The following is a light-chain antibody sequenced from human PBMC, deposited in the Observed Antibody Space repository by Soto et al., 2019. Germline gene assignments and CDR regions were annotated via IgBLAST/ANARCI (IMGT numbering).Light chain of an antibody. CDR2: AVS. Sequence: ALTQPPSASGSPGQSVTISCTGTSSDVGGYNSVSWYQHHPGKAPKLMIYAVSRRPSRVPDRFSGSKSGNTASLTVSGLQAEDEADYYCSSYSGSINVVFGGGTKLTVL. CDR1: SSDVGGYNS. CDR3: SSYSGSINVV. J-gene: IGLJ2*01. V-gene: IGLV2-8*01.